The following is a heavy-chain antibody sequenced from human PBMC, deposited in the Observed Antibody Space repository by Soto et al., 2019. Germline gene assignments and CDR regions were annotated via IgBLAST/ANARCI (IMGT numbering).Heavy chain of an antibody. J-gene: IGHJ5*02. V-gene: IGHV3-23*01. CDR3: VKNSGWFNT. CDR1: GFTFSTCA. CDR2: IDGSGGIT. Sequence: GGSLRVSCPATGFTFSTCAMNWVRQAPGKGLEWVSTIDGSGGITYYADSVKGRFTISRDNSRNTVYLQMNSLRGDDTALYYCVKNSGWFNTWGQGALVTVSS. D-gene: IGHD3-10*01.